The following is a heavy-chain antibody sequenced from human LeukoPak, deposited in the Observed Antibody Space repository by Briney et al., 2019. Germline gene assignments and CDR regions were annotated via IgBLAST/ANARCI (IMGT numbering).Heavy chain of an antibody. CDR2: IYPGDSDT. CDR3: ARQSSSGWSITDY. Sequence: RGESLKISCKGPGYSFTSYWIGWVGQMPGKGLEWMGIIYPGDSDTRYSPSFQGQVTISADKSISTAYLQWSSLKASDTAMYYCARQSSSGWSITDYWGQGTLVTVSS. CDR1: GYSFTSYW. D-gene: IGHD6-19*01. V-gene: IGHV5-51*01. J-gene: IGHJ4*02.